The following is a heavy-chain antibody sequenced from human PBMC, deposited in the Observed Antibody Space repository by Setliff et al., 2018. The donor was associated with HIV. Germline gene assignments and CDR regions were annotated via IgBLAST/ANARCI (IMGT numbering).Heavy chain of an antibody. J-gene: IGHJ4*02. CDR2: INFSGDT. CDR1: GGSISSYY. Sequence: SETLSLTCTVSGGSISSYYWSWIRQPPGKGLEWIGKINFSGDTYNNPSHKGRVTISLDSSKNQFSLKLTSVTAADTAVYYCARGHPIVPTGLVSFYFDHWGQGTLVTVSS. CDR3: ARGHPIVPTGLVSFYFDH. V-gene: IGHV4-59*12. D-gene: IGHD2-2*01.